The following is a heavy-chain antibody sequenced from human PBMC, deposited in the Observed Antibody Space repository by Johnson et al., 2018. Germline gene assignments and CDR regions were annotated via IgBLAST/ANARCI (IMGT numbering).Heavy chain of an antibody. D-gene: IGHD5-18*01. V-gene: IGHV3-33*01. CDR1: GFTFSTYG. J-gene: IGHJ6*02. CDR3: ARGYSYGGNYYYGMDV. Sequence: QVQLVESGGGVVQPGRSLRLSCAASGFTFSTYGMHWVRQAPGKGLEWVAVIWYDGSNKYYADSVKGRFTISRDNAKNSLYLQMNSLRAEDTAVYYCARGYSYGGNYYYGMDVWGQGTTVTVSS. CDR2: IWYDGSNK.